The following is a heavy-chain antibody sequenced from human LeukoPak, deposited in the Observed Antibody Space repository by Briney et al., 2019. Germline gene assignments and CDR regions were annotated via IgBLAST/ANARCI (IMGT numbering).Heavy chain of an antibody. CDR3: ARGSQGLWWLQPGDY. D-gene: IGHD5-12*01. V-gene: IGHV3-30*04. Sequence: GRSLRLSCAASGFTFSSYAMHWVRQAPGKGLEWVAVISYDGSNKYYADSVKGRFTISRDNSKNTLYLQMNSLRAEDTAVYYCARGSQGLWWLQPGDYWGQGTLVTVSS. J-gene: IGHJ4*02. CDR2: ISYDGSNK. CDR1: GFTFSSYA.